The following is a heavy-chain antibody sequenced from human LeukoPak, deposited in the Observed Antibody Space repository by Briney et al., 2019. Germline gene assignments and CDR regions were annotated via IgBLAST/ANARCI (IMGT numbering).Heavy chain of an antibody. V-gene: IGHV4-39*07. CDR3: ARGTITMVRGVKVDP. CDR2: IYYSGRT. CDR1: GGSISSSTYY. Sequence: KPSETLSLTCTVSGGSISSSTYYWGWIRQPPGKGLEWIGSIYYSGRTYYNPSLKSRVTISVDTSKNQFSLKLSSVTAADTAVYYCARGTITMVRGVKVDPWGQGTLVTVSS. J-gene: IGHJ5*02. D-gene: IGHD3-10*01.